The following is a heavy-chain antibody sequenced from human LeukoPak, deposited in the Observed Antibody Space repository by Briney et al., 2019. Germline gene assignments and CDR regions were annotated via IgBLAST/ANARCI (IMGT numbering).Heavy chain of an antibody. Sequence: GGSLRLSCAASGFTFSVHWMSWVRQAPGKGLEWVANIKPDGSEKNYVDSVKGRFTISIDNAKNSLYLQMNSLRVEDTAVYWCAREFPWSGRDYWGQGPLVTVSS. D-gene: IGHD3-3*01. CDR3: AREFPWSGRDY. V-gene: IGHV3-7*01. CDR1: GFTFSVHW. J-gene: IGHJ4*02. CDR2: IKPDGSEK.